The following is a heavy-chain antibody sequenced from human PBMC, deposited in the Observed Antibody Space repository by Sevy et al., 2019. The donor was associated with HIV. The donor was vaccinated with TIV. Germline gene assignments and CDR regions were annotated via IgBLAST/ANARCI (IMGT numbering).Heavy chain of an antibody. J-gene: IGHJ4*02. CDR2: IIDSSATI. D-gene: IGHD5-12*01. V-gene: IGHV3-48*01. CDR1: GFTYS. Sequence: GGSLRLSCVASGFTYSMNWVRQAPGKGLEWVSYIIDSSATIHYADSVKGRFTISRDNAKNSLYLQMNTLRAEDTAVYYCASQRGGYERLYYFDSWGQGTLVTVSS. CDR3: ASQRGGYERLYYFDS.